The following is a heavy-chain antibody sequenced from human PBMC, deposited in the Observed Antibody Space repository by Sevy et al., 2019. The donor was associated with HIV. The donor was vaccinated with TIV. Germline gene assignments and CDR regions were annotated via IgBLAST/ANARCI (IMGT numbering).Heavy chain of an antibody. V-gene: IGHV1-69*13. Sequence: ASVKVSCKASGGTFSSYAISWVRQAPGQGLEWMGGIIPIFGTANYAQKFQGRVTITADESTRTAYMELSSLRSEDTAVYYCARGLVDTAMVTLDYWGQGTLVTVSS. D-gene: IGHD5-18*01. CDR2: IIPIFGTA. J-gene: IGHJ4*02. CDR1: GGTFSSYA. CDR3: ARGLVDTAMVTLDY.